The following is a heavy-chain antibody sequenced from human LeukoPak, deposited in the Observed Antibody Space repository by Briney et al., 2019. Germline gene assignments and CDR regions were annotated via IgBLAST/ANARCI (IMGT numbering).Heavy chain of an antibody. CDR3: ARVQVDFDI. J-gene: IGHJ3*02. CDR2: IYYIVST. D-gene: IGHD1-26*01. Sequence: SESLSLTRTVSGGSVSSYYSSWIRQPPRKGRGCIGYIYYIVSTTYNPSLKSRVTISVDTPRNQFSLKLSSVTPAATAVYYCARVQVDFDIWGQGTMVTVSS. V-gene: IGHV4-59*02. CDR1: GGSVSSYY.